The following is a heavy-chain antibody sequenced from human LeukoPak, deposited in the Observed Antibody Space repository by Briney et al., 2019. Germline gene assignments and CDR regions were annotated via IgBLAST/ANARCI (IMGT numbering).Heavy chain of an antibody. CDR1: GGSISSNY. D-gene: IGHD2/OR15-2a*01. Sequence: PSETLSLTCTVSGGSISSNYWSWIRQPPGKGLEWIGYIYYSGSTNYNPSLKSRVIISVDTSKNQFSLKLSSVTAADTAVYYCVRGFTLFDPWGQGTLVTVSS. V-gene: IGHV4-59*01. CDR3: VRGFTLFDP. J-gene: IGHJ5*02. CDR2: IYYSGST.